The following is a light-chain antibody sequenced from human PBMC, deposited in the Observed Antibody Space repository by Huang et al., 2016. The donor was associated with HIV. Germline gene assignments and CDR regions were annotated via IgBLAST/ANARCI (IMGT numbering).Light chain of an antibody. Sequence: DIVLTQSPASLSLSPGERATLSCRASQTISTYLAWYQQKPGQSPRLLIYDASNRATGIPARFRGSGSGTDFTLTINNLEPEDSVVYYCQQRNNWPPTYTFGQGTKLEIK. CDR2: DAS. J-gene: IGKJ2*01. CDR1: QTISTY. CDR3: QQRNNWPPTYT. V-gene: IGKV3-11*01.